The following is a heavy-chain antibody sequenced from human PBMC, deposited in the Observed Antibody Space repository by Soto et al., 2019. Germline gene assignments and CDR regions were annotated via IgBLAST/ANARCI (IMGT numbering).Heavy chain of an antibody. CDR2: ISAYNGNT. V-gene: IGHV1-18*01. D-gene: IGHD3-3*02. J-gene: IGHJ6*02. CDR1: GYTFTSYG. CDR3: ARDKDRQQLGGNYYYILDV. Sequence: QVQLVQSGAEVKKPGASVKVSCKASGYTFTSYGINWVRQAPGQGLEWMGWISAYNGNTNYAQKLQGRVTMTTDTSTSTAYMELRSLRSDDTAVYYCARDKDRQQLGGNYYYILDVWGQGTTVIVSS.